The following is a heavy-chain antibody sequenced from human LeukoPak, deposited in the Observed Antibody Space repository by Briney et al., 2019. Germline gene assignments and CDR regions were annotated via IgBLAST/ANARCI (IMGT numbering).Heavy chain of an antibody. J-gene: IGHJ4*02. V-gene: IGHV3-74*01. CDR2: INKDGSVI. D-gene: IGHD3-22*01. CDR1: GFTFSSSW. CDR3: ARGGSYFDISGYYFY. Sequence: GGSLRLSCAASGFTFSSSWIHWVRQAPGKGLVWVSRINKDGSVIDYAESVKGRFSISRDNAKNTLYLQMNNLRTEDTAVYYCARGGSYFDISGYYFYWGQGTLVTVSS.